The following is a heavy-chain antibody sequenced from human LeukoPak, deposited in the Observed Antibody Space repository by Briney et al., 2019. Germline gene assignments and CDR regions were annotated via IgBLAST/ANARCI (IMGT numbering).Heavy chain of an antibody. D-gene: IGHD2-15*01. CDR3: ARVGLVDIVVVVAATPYYYYYGMDV. CDR2: ISAYNGNT. Sequence: GASVEVSCKASGYTFTSYGISWVRQAPGQGLEWMGWISAYNGNTNYAQKLQGRVTMTTDTSTSTAYMELRSLRSDDTAVYYCARVGLVDIVVVVAATPYYYYYGMDVWGQGTTVTVSS. CDR1: GYTFTSYG. V-gene: IGHV1-18*01. J-gene: IGHJ6*02.